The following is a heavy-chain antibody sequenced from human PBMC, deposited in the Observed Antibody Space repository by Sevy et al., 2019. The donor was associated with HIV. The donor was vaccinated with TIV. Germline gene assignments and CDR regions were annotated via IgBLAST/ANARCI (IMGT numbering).Heavy chain of an antibody. V-gene: IGHV1-69*13. CDR2: IIPIFGTA. CDR1: GGTFSSYA. J-gene: IGHJ4*02. Sequence: ASVKVSCKASGGTFSSYAISWVRQAPGQGLEWRGRIIPIFGTANYAQKFQGRVTITADESTSTAYMELSSLRSEDTAVYYCARGNYYYDSSGYYPYYFDYWGQGTLVTVSS. D-gene: IGHD3-22*01. CDR3: ARGNYYYDSSGYYPYYFDY.